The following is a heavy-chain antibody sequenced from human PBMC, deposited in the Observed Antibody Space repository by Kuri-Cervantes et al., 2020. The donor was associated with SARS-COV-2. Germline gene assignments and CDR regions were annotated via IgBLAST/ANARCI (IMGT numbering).Heavy chain of an antibody. CDR3: AGLYSSSWSYDY. V-gene: IGHV3-21*01. D-gene: IGHD6-13*01. Sequence: GESLKISCAASGFTFSSYSMNWVRQASGKGLEWVSSISSSSSYIYYADSVKGRFTISRDNSKNTLYLQMNSLRAEDTAVYYCAGLYSSSWSYDYWGQGTLVTVSS. CDR2: ISSSSSYI. CDR1: GFTFSSYS. J-gene: IGHJ4*02.